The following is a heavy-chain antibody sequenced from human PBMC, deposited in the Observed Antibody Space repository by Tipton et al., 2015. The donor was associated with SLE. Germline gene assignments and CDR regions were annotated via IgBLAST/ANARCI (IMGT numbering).Heavy chain of an antibody. D-gene: IGHD2-21*02. Sequence: GLVKPSETLSLLCTVSGGSISSSSYHWAWIRQPPGKGLEWIGTFYYTGSTYYNPSLKSRVTIIIDTSKTQFSLNLKSVTAADTAVYYCARVKTVAALDYWGQGILVSVSS. CDR3: ARVKTVAALDY. V-gene: IGHV4-39*07. J-gene: IGHJ4*02. CDR1: GGSISSSSYH. CDR2: FYYTGST.